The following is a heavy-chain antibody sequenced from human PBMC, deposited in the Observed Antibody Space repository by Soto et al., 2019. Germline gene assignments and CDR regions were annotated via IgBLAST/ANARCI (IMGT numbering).Heavy chain of an antibody. D-gene: IGHD2-2*01. CDR2: ISYDGSNK. CDR3: ARDWGYCSSTSCRNGMDV. Sequence: AGGSLRLSCVSSGFTFISYAMHWVRQAPGKGLEWVAVISYDGSNKYYADSVKGRFTISRDNSKNTLYLQMNSLRAEDTAVYYCARDWGYCSSTSCRNGMDVWGQGTTVTVSS. CDR1: GFTFISYA. J-gene: IGHJ6*02. V-gene: IGHV3-30-3*01.